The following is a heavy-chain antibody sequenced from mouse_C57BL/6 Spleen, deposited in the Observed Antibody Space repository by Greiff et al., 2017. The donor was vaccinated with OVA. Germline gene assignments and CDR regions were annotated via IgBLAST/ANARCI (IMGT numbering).Heavy chain of an antibody. Sequence: QVQLQQSGAELVRPGASVKLSCKASGYTFTDYYINWVKQRPGQGLEWIARIYPGSGNTYYNEKFKGKATLTAEKSSSTAYMQLSSLTSEDSAVYFCARSDDGPDGSMDYWGQGTSVTVSS. CDR3: ARSDDGPDGSMDY. J-gene: IGHJ4*01. CDR2: IYPGSGNT. CDR1: GYTFTDYY. V-gene: IGHV1-76*01. D-gene: IGHD2-3*01.